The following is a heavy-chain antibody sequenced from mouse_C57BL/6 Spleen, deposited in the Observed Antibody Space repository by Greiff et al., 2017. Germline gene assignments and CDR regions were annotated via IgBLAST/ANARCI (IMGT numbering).Heavy chain of an antibody. V-gene: IGHV1-47*01. J-gene: IGHJ2*01. CDR1: GYSFTTYP. D-gene: IGHD2-4*01. Sequence: QVQLKESGAELVKPGASVTMSCKASGYSFTTYPIEWMKQNHGKSLEWIGNFHPYNDDTKYNEKFKGKATLTVEKSSSTVYLELSRLTSDDSAVYYCARRDYDEGFDDWGQGTTLTVSS. CDR3: ARRDYDEGFDD. CDR2: FHPYNDDT.